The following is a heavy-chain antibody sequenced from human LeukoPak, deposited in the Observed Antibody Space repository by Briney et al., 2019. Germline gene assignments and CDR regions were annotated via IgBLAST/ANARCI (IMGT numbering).Heavy chain of an antibody. CDR1: GFTFSSYW. J-gene: IGHJ4*02. D-gene: IGHD1-7*01. CDR3: ARGRNWNYGFDY. V-gene: IGHV3-48*04. Sequence: GGSLRLSCTASGFTFSSYWMDWVRQAPGKGLEWVSYISSTGNTIYYADSVKGRFTISRDNAKNSLYLQMNSLRAEDTAVYYCARGRNWNYGFDYWGQGTLVTVSS. CDR2: ISSTGNTI.